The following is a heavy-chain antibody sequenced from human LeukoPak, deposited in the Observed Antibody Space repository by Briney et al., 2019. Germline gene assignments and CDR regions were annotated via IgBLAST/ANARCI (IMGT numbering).Heavy chain of an antibody. CDR3: ARDRVCSSTSCYTGEFDY. D-gene: IGHD2-2*02. J-gene: IGHJ4*02. Sequence: GGSLRLSCAASGFTFSSYAMHWVRQAPGKGLGWVAVISYEGSNKYYANSVKGRFTISRDNSKNTLYLQMNSLRAEDTAVYYCARDRVCSSTSCYTGEFDYWGQGTLVTVSS. CDR1: GFTFSSYA. V-gene: IGHV3-30*01. CDR2: ISYEGSNK.